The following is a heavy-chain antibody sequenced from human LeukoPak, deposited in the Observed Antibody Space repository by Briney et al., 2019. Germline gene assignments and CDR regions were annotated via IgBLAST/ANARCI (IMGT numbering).Heavy chain of an antibody. CDR1: GYTFTNYH. CDR3: ARTTSFTASGYDY. D-gene: IGHD6-25*01. J-gene: IGHJ4*02. V-gene: IGHV1-8*03. CDR2: MNPNNGDS. Sequence: EASVTASCKASGYTFTNYHINWVRQATGQGLEWMGWMNPNNGDSGYAQKFQGRVTITRDTSISTSYMELRSLRSDDTAVYFCARTTSFTASGYDYWGQGTLVTVSS.